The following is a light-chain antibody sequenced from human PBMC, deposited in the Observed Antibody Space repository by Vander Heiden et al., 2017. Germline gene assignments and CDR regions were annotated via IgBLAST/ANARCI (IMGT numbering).Light chain of an antibody. CDR3: QQYGSSPKT. Sequence: DIVLTQSPGTLSLSPGDRATLSCRASQRVSSSHLAWYQQKPGQAPRLLIYGASSRPTGIPDRFSGSGSGTDFTLTISSLEPEDFAVYYCQQYGSSPKTFGQGTRVEIK. V-gene: IGKV3-20*01. CDR2: GAS. CDR1: QRVSSSH. J-gene: IGKJ1*01.